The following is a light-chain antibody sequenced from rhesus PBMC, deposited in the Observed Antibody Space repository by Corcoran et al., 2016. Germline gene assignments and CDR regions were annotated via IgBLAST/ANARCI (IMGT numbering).Light chain of an antibody. V-gene: IGKV1-36*02. CDR2: AAS. Sequence: DIQMTQSPSSLSASVGDRVTITCRTTQGISDYLSWYQQKPGKAPKRLIYAASSLERGVPSRFSGNGSRTDFTLTIRSLQPADFAAYYCLQGYSTPFTFGPGTKLAIK. CDR3: LQGYSTPFT. CDR1: QGISDY. J-gene: IGKJ3*01.